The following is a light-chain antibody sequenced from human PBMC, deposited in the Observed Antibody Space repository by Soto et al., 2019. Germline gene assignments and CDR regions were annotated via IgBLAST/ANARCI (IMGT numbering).Light chain of an antibody. CDR3: QQYNSYTMYT. Sequence: DIPMTQSPSTLSASVGDRVTITCRASQSISSWLAWYQQKPGKAPKFLIYDASSLESGVPSRFSGSGSGTEFTLTISSLQPDDFATYYCQQYNSYTMYTFGQGTKLEIK. CDR1: QSISSW. J-gene: IGKJ2*01. V-gene: IGKV1-5*01. CDR2: DAS.